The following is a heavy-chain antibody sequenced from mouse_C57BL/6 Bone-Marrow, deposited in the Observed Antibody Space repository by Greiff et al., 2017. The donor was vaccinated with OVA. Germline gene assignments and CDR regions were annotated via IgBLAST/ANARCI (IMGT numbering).Heavy chain of an antibody. CDR2: IWRGGST. V-gene: IGHV2-5*01. CDR1: GFSLTSSG. CDR3: AKKEADYDWFAY. J-gene: IGHJ3*01. Sequence: QVQLQQSGPGLEQPSQSLSIPCTVSGFSLTSSGVHWVRQSPGKGLEWLGVIWRGGSTDYNAAFMSRLSITKDTSKSQVFFKMNSLQADDTAIYYCAKKEADYDWFAYWGQGTLVTVSA. D-gene: IGHD2-4*01.